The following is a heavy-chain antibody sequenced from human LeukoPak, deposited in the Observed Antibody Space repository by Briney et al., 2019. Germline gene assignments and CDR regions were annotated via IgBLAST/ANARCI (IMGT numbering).Heavy chain of an antibody. CDR2: MNPDSGDT. J-gene: IGHJ6*02. V-gene: IGHV1-8*01. D-gene: IGHD2-21*01. Sequence: ASVKVSCKASRYTFSNYDINWVRQATGQGLEWMGWMNPDSGDTGYAQKFQGRVTMTRNTSIRTAYMELSSLTSEDTAVYYCARRGVVVNYYFYGLDVWGQGATVTVSS. CDR1: RYTFSNYD. CDR3: ARRGVVVNYYFYGLDV.